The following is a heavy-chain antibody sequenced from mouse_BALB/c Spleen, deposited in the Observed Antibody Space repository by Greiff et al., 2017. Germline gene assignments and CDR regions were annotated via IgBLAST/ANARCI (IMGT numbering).Heavy chain of an antibody. Sequence: VQLQQPGAELVKPGASVKLSCKASGYTFTSYWMHWVKQRPGQGLEWIGEIDPSDSYTNYNQKFKGKATLTVDKSSSTAYMQLSSLTSEDSAVYYCASTTATDAMDYWGQGTSVTVSS. CDR2: IDPSDSYT. J-gene: IGHJ4*01. V-gene: IGHV1-69*02. CDR1: GYTFTSYW. CDR3: ASTTATDAMDY. D-gene: IGHD1-2*01.